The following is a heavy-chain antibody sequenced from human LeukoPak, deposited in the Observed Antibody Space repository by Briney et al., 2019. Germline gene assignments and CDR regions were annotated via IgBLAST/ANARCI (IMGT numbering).Heavy chain of an antibody. D-gene: IGHD6-13*01. CDR3: ARVYSAAAGAEY. CDR2: ISAYNGHT. CDR1: GYTFTSYV. V-gene: IGHV1-18*01. Sequence: ASVKVSCKASGYTFTSYVISWVRQARGQGLEWMGWISAYNGHTNYAQKLQGRPTMTTGTSTSTAYMELGSVRSVDTAVYYCARVYSAAAGAEYWGQGTLVTVSS. J-gene: IGHJ4*02.